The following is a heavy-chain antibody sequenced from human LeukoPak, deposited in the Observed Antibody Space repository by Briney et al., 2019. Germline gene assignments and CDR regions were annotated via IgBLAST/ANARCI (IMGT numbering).Heavy chain of an antibody. V-gene: IGHV3-23*01. J-gene: IGHJ4*02. D-gene: IGHD5-18*01. CDR2: ISGSGGST. CDR3: AKDGFSYSTPFDY. Sequence: GGSLRLSCAASGFTFSSYAMSWVRQAPGEGLEWVSAISGSGGSTYYADSVKGRFTISRDNSKNTLNLQMNSLRAEDTAVYYCAKDGFSYSTPFDYWGQGTLVTVSS. CDR1: GFTFSSYA.